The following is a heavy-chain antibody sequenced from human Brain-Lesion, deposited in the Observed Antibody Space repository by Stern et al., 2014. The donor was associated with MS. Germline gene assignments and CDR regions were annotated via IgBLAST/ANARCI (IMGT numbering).Heavy chain of an antibody. CDR1: GYTLTELS. J-gene: IGHJ4*02. CDR3: ATVSPGAGGYYYRYRHFDY. Sequence: QVQLLQPGAEVKKPGASVKVSCKASGYTLTELSMHWVRQAPRKGLEWMGGFDPEDGEMIYAQKFQGRVTMTEDTSTDTAYMELNSLRSEDTAMYYCATVSPGAGGYYYRYRHFDYWGQGTLVTVSS. V-gene: IGHV1-24*01. D-gene: IGHD1-26*01. CDR2: FDPEDGEM.